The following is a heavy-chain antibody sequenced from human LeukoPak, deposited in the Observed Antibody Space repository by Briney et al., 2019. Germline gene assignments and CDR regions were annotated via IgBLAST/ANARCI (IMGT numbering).Heavy chain of an antibody. CDR2: ISAYNGNT. D-gene: IGHD1-26*01. CDR3: AREFMGYSGSYFDYFDY. V-gene: IGHV1-18*01. CDR1: GYTFTSYG. J-gene: IGHJ4*02. Sequence: GASVKVSCKASGYTFTSYGISWARQAPGQGLEWMGWISAYNGNTNYAQKLQGRVTMTTDTSTSTAYMELRSLRSDDTAVYYCAREFMGYSGSYFDYFDYWGQGTLVTVSS.